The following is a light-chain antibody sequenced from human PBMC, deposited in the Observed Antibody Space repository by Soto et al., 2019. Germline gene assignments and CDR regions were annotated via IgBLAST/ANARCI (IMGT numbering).Light chain of an antibody. V-gene: IGLV1-44*01. CDR2: SNN. CDR3: AAWYDSLNGPV. CDR1: SSNIGSNT. J-gene: IGLJ2*01. Sequence: QSVLTQPPSASGTPGQRVTISCSGSSSNIGSNTVNWYQQLPGTAPKLLIHSNNHRPSGVPDRFSGSKSGTSASLAISGLQSEDEADYYCAAWYDSLNGPVFGGGTKLTVL.